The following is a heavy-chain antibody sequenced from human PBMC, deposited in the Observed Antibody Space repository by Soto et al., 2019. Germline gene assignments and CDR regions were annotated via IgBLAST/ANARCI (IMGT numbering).Heavy chain of an antibody. CDR1: GFTFSSYG. V-gene: IGHV3-33*01. CDR3: ARDPELRYSYGFGD. CDR2: IWYDGSNK. Sequence: PGGSLRLSCAASGFTFSSYGMHWVRQAPGKGLEWVAVIWYDGSNKYYADSVKGRFTISRDNSKNTLYLQMNSLRAEDTAVYYCARDPELRYSYGFGDWGQGTLVTVSS. J-gene: IGHJ4*02. D-gene: IGHD5-18*01.